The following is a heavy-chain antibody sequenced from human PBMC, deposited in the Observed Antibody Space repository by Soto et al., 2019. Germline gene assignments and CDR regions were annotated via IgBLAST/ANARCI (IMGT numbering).Heavy chain of an antibody. CDR2: ISYDGSNK. J-gene: IGHJ4*02. Sequence: QVQLVESGGGVVQPGRSLRLSCAASGFTFSSYAMHWVRQAPGKGLEWVAVISYDGSNKYYADSVKGRFTISRDNSMNMLSLQMNSLTAEDTAVYDCHRGLGSGIAGAGRVDYWGQGTLVTVSS. CDR1: GFTFSSYA. D-gene: IGHD6-13*01. CDR3: HRGLGSGIAGAGRVDY. V-gene: IGHV3-30-3*01.